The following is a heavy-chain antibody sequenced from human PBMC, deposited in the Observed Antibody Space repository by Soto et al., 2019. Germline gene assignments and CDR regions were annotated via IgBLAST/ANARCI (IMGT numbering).Heavy chain of an antibody. Sequence: SETQSLTCTVSGGSISSDSYYWGWIRQPPEKGLEWIASISYSGSTYYNPTLKSRLIISVDTSKNHFSLKLTSVTAADTAVYFCARRGSRLSVAVAAFDYWSQGTLVTVSS. CDR2: ISYSGST. D-gene: IGHD6-19*01. V-gene: IGHV4-39*02. CDR1: GGSISSDSYY. J-gene: IGHJ4*02. CDR3: ARRGSRLSVAVAAFDY.